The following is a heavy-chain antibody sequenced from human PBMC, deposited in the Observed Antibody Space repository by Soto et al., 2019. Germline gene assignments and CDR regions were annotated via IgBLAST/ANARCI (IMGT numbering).Heavy chain of an antibody. CDR1: GFTFSDHY. Sequence: GGSLRLSCAASGFTFSDHYMSWIRQAPGKGLEWIGYSSNSGSFTRYADSVKGRFSISRDNAKNSLYLQINSLRGDDTVTYSCVRSGDNYNLLDYWGQGTPVTVSS. CDR2: SSNSGSFT. V-gene: IGHV3-11*06. D-gene: IGHD1-1*01. CDR3: VRSGDNYNLLDY. J-gene: IGHJ4*02.